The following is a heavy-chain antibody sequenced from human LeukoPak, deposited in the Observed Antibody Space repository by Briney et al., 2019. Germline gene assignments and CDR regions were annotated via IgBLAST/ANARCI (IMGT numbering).Heavy chain of an antibody. CDR2: IYYSGST. CDR1: GGSISSYY. Sequence: SPSETLSLTCTVSGGSISSYYWSWIRQPPGKGLEWIGYIYYSGSTNYNPSLKSRVTISVDTSKNQFSLKLSSVTAADTAVYTCARDRLTYSGSLAGYEYWGQGNLVTVSS. CDR3: ARDRLTYSGSLAGYEY. D-gene: IGHD1-26*01. V-gene: IGHV4-59*01. J-gene: IGHJ4*02.